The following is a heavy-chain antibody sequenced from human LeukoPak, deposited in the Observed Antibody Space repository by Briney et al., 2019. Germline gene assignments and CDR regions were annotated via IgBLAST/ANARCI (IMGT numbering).Heavy chain of an antibody. CDR3: ARAANWHDDDWFDP. CDR2: MNPNSGNT. D-gene: IGHD1-1*01. V-gene: IGHV1-8*01. CDR1: GYTFTSYY. Sequence: GESLKISCKASGYTFTSYYINWVRQATGQGPEWMGWMNPNSGNTDYAQRFQGRVTMTRNTSISTAYMELSSLRSEDTAVYYCARAANWHDDDWFDPWGQGTLVTVSS. J-gene: IGHJ5*02.